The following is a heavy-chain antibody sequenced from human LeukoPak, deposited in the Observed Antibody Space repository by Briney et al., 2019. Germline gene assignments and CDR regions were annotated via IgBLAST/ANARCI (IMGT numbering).Heavy chain of an antibody. J-gene: IGHJ3*02. CDR2: ISFDGSNK. CDR1: GFTFSSYA. Sequence: GGSLRLSCAASGFTFSSYAMRWVRQAPGKGLGWVAVISFDGSNKYYADSVKGRFTISRDNSKNTLYLQMNSLRAEDTAVYYCARVRSSGWYVRDDAFDIWGQGTMVTVSS. V-gene: IGHV3-30*04. CDR3: ARVRSSGWYVRDDAFDI. D-gene: IGHD6-19*01.